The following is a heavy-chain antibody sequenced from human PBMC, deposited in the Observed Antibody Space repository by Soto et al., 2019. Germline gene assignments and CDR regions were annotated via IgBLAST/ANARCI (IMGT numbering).Heavy chain of an antibody. CDR2: ISAYNGNT. CDR1: GYTFTSYG. D-gene: IGHD3-10*01. CDR3: ASGRLLWFGDSNYYYYGMDV. V-gene: IGHV1-18*01. J-gene: IGHJ6*02. Sequence: QVQLVQSGAEVKKPGASVKVSCKASGYTFTSYGISWVRQAPGQGLEWMGWISAYNGNTNYAQKLQGRVTMTTDTSTSTAYMELRSLRSDDTAVYYCASGRLLWFGDSNYYYYGMDVWGQGTTVTVSS.